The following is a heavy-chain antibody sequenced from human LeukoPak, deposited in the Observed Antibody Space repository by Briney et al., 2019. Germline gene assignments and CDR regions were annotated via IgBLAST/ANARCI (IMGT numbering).Heavy chain of an antibody. CDR2: ISSSSSYI. J-gene: IGHJ4*02. D-gene: IGHD3-10*01. Sequence: GGSLRLSCAASGFTFSSYSMNWVRQAPGKGLEWVSSISSSSSYIYYADSVKGRFTISRDNAKNSLYLQMNSLRAEDTAVYYCAGGLWFGELNLDYWGQGTLVTVSS. CDR1: GFTFSSYS. CDR3: AGGLWFGELNLDY. V-gene: IGHV3-21*01.